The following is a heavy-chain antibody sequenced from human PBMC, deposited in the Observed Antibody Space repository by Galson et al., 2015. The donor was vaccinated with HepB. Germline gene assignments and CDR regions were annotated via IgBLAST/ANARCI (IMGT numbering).Heavy chain of an antibody. V-gene: IGHV3-21*01. CDR3: ASGYCSSTSCYLYYFDY. J-gene: IGHJ4*02. CDR1: GFTFSSYS. D-gene: IGHD2-2*01. Sequence: SLRLSCAASGFTFSSYSMNWVRQAPGKGLEWVSSISSSSYIYYADSVKGRFTISRDNAKNSLYLQMNILRAEDTAVYYCASGYCSSTSCYLYYFDYWGQGTLVIVSS. CDR2: ISSSSYI.